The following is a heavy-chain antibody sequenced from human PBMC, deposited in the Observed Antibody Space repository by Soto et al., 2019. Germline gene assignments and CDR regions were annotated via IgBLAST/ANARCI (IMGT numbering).Heavy chain of an antibody. Sequence: ASVKVSCKASGGTFSSYTISWVRQAPGQGLEWMGWISAYNGNTNYAQKLQGRVTMTTDTSTSTAYMELRSLRSDDTAVYYCASSYCSGGSCYVNWFDPWGQGTLVTVSS. CDR1: GGTFSSYT. CDR3: ASSYCSGGSCYVNWFDP. V-gene: IGHV1-18*01. CDR2: ISAYNGNT. D-gene: IGHD2-15*01. J-gene: IGHJ5*02.